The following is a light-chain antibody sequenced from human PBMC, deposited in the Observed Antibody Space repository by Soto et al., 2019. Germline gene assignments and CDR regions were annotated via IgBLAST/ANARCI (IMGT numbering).Light chain of an antibody. J-gene: IGLJ1*01. Sequence: QSVLTQPPSASGSPGQSVTVSCTGTRSDVAVYNYVSWYRQHPGKAPKLLIYEVNKRPSGVPDRFSGSKSGNTASLTVSGLQPEDEADYYCCSYAGSNNFVFGTGTKVTVL. CDR3: CSYAGSNNFV. V-gene: IGLV2-8*01. CDR2: EVN. CDR1: RSDVAVYNY.